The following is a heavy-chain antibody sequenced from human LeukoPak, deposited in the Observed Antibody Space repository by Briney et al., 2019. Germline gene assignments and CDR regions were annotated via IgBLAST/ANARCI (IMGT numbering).Heavy chain of an antibody. J-gene: IGHJ4*02. Sequence: SGRSLRLSYTASGVSLSNYAMHWVRRPPGRGLEWVAVISFDGANKYYGDSVEGRFSVSRDNSKNTLYLQMNSLRPDDPAMYYCATDYGDYEPIDYWGQGTLVTVSS. CDR3: ATDYGDYEPIDY. CDR1: GVSLSNYA. V-gene: IGHV3-30*04. CDR2: ISFDGANK. D-gene: IGHD4-17*01.